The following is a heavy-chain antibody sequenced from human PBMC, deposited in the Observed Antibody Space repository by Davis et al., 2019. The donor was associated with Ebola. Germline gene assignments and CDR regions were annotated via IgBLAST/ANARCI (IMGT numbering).Heavy chain of an antibody. V-gene: IGHV3-23*01. CDR2: ISGSGGST. J-gene: IGHJ6*02. D-gene: IGHD3-9*01. CDR1: GFTFSSYA. CDR3: AKDYSTRNFDWLVYYYYGMDV. Sequence: GESLKISCAASGFTFSSYAMSWVRQAPGKGLEWVSAISGSGGSTYYADSVKGRFTISSDNSKNTLYLQMNSLRAEDTAVYYCAKDYSTRNFDWLVYYYYGMDVWGQGTTVTVSS.